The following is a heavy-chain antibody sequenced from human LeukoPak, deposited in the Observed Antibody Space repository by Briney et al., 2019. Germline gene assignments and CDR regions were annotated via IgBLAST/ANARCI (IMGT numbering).Heavy chain of an antibody. CDR2: ISYDGSNK. CDR3: ARDHFGSYDTYYFDY. V-gene: IGHV3-30-3*01. J-gene: IGHJ4*02. D-gene: IGHD1-26*01. CDR1: GFTFSSYA. Sequence: GGSLRLSCAASGFTFSSYAMHWVRQAPGKGLEWVAVISYDGSNKYYADSVKGRFTISRDNSKNTLYLQMNSLRAEDTAVYYCARDHFGSYDTYYFDYWGQGTLVTVSS.